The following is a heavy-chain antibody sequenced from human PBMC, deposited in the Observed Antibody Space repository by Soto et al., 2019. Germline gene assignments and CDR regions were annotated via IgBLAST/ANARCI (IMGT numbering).Heavy chain of an antibody. CDR1: GYSFTSYW. V-gene: IGHV5-51*01. CDR2: IYPGDSDT. CDR3: ARHSDIVVVVAAFNAFDY. D-gene: IGHD2-15*01. Sequence: PGESLKISCKGSGYSFTSYWIGWVRQMPGKGLEWMGIIYPGDSDTRYSPSFQGRVTISADKSISTAYLQWSRLKASDTAMYYCARHSDIVVVVAAFNAFDYWGQGTLVTVSS. J-gene: IGHJ4*02.